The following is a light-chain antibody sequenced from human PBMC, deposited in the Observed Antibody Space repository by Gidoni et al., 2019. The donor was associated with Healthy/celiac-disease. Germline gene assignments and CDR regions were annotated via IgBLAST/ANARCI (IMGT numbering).Light chain of an antibody. CDR2: WAS. CDR1: QSVLHRSNNKNY. Sequence: DIVMTQSPDSLAVSLVERATITCKSSQSVLHRSNNKNYLAWYQQKPGQPPKLLIYWASTRESGVPDRFSGSGSGTDFTLTISRLQAEDVAVYYCQQYYSTPHTFGQGTKLEIK. V-gene: IGKV4-1*01. CDR3: QQYYSTPHT. J-gene: IGKJ2*01.